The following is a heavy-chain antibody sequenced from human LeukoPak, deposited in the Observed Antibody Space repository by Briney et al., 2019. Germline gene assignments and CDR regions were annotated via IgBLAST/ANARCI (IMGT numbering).Heavy chain of an antibody. CDR2: INPSGGSP. CDR1: GYSFISYY. CDR3: ARIRDYGGNTDAFDI. V-gene: IGHV1-46*01. D-gene: IGHD4-23*01. J-gene: IGHJ3*02. Sequence: ASVKVSCKASGYSFISYYINWVRQAPGQGLEWMGIINPSGGSPSSAQKFQGRVTMTRDTSTSTVYMELSSLRSEDTAMYYCARIRDYGGNTDAFDIWGQGTMVTVSS.